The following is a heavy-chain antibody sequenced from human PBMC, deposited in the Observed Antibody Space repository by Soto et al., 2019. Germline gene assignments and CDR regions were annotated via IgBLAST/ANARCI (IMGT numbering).Heavy chain of an antibody. CDR3: VRVYDILPGPTDF. Sequence: SETLSLTCTVSGGSISSSSYYWGWTRQPPGKGLEWIGIIYYSGSTYYNPSLESRVTISADTSKNQFSLKLSSVTAADTAVYYCVRVYDILPGPTDFRGQGTLVTVSS. D-gene: IGHD3-9*01. CDR1: GGSISSSSYY. V-gene: IGHV4-39*01. CDR2: IYYSGST. J-gene: IGHJ4*01.